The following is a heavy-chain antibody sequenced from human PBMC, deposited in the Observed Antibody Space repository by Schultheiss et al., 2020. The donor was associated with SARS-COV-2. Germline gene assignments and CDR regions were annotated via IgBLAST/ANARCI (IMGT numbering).Heavy chain of an antibody. Sequence: SETLSLTCTVSGGSISSSSYYWSWIRQPPGKGLEWIGEINHSGSTNYNPSLKSRVTMSVDTSKNQFSLKLSSVTAADTAVYYCARDRGEGYYFDYWGQGTLVTVSS. CDR2: INHSGST. V-gene: IGHV4-39*07. CDR1: GGSISSSSYY. CDR3: ARDRGEGYYFDY. J-gene: IGHJ4*02. D-gene: IGHD2-21*01.